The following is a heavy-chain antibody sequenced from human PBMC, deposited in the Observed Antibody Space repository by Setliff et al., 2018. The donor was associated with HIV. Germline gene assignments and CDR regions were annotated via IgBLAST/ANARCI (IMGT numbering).Heavy chain of an antibody. CDR2: IYTGVSGT. CDR1: GNSFANHW. Sequence: PGESLKISCRAFGNSFANHWIAWVRQMPGKGPEWVGFIYTGVSGTQYNPAFQGRVTISADKSIKTVYLQWTSLQRSDTAMYYCARHKVAMSMLVVQDPGPFDNWGQGTMVTVSS. D-gene: IGHD2-21*01. J-gene: IGHJ3*02. CDR3: ARHKVAMSMLVVQDPGPFDN. V-gene: IGHV5-51*01.